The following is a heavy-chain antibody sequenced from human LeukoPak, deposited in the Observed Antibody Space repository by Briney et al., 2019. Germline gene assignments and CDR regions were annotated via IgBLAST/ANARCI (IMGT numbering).Heavy chain of an antibody. J-gene: IGHJ3*02. CDR1: GFSLSNARMG. CDR2: TFSNDEK. D-gene: IGHD7-27*01. V-gene: IGHV2-26*01. Sequence: SGPTLVNPTETLTLTCTVSGFSLSNARMGVSWIRQPPGKALEWLAPTFSNDEKSYSKSLKSRLTLSKETSKSQVVLTMTNMDPLDTATYYCARSIPYSTNWGFKGDDAFDIWGQGTMVTVSS. CDR3: ARSIPYSTNWGFKGDDAFDI.